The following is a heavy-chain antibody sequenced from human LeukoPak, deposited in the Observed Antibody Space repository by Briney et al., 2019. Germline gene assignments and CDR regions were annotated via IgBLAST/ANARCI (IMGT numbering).Heavy chain of an antibody. CDR1: GFTFSSYS. Sequence: GGSLRLSCAASGFTFSSYSMNWVRQAPGKGLEWVSSISSSSSYIYYADSVKGRFTISRDNAKNSLYLQMNSLRAEDTAVYYCARGGRWLVFGVSDAFDIWGQGTMVTVSS. V-gene: IGHV3-21*01. J-gene: IGHJ3*02. CDR3: ARGGRWLVFGVSDAFDI. D-gene: IGHD6-19*01. CDR2: ISSSSSYI.